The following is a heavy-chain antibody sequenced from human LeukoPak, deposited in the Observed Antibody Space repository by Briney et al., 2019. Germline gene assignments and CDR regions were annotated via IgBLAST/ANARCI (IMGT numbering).Heavy chain of an antibody. Sequence: SETLSLTCTVSGGSISSYYWSWIRQPPGKGLEWIGYIYYSGSTNYNPSLKSRVTISVDTSKNQFSLKLSSVTAADTAVYYCARRDSNSSGYYYFDYWGQGTLVTVSS. CDR1: GGSISSYY. J-gene: IGHJ4*02. D-gene: IGHD3-22*01. CDR2: IYYSGST. V-gene: IGHV4-59*08. CDR3: ARRDSNSSGYYYFDY.